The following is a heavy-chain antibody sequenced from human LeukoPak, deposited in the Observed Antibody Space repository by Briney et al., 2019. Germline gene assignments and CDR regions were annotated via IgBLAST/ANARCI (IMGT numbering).Heavy chain of an antibody. CDR2: MSDSGGST. CDR1: VFTFISYA. Sequence: GGSLRLSCAACVFTFISYAMSWVRQAPGRGLEWVSAMSDSGGSTYYADSVKGRFTISRDNSKNTLYLQMNSLIAEDTAVYYCAKGRINYYGSGSYAADYYGMDVWGQGTTVTVSS. CDR3: AKGRINYYGSGSYAADYYGMDV. J-gene: IGHJ6*02. D-gene: IGHD3-10*01. V-gene: IGHV3-23*01.